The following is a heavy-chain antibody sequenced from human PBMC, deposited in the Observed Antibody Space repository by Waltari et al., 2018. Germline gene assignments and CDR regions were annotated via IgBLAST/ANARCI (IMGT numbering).Heavy chain of an antibody. V-gene: IGHV1-69*12. J-gene: IGHJ4*02. CDR1: GGTFSSYA. CDR2: FIPIVGTA. CDR3: ARGEMATIPYFDY. D-gene: IGHD5-12*01. Sequence: QVQLVQSGAEVKKPGSSVKVSCKASGGTFSSYAISWVRQAPGQGRCVMGGFIPIVGTANYAQKFQGRVTITADESTSTAYMELSSLRSEDTAVYYCARGEMATIPYFDYWGQGTLVTVSS.